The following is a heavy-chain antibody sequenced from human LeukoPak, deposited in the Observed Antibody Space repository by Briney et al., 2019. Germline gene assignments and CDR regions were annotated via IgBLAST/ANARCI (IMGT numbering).Heavy chain of an antibody. Sequence: GSLRLSCAASGFTMSTYWMSWVRQAPGKGLEWVASIKQGGSEQHYVESVKGRFTISRDNVKNSLYLQMNSLRAEDTAVYYCASAGTSYGDQFFDYWGQGTLVTVSS. CDR1: GFTMSTYW. D-gene: IGHD4-17*01. V-gene: IGHV3-7*01. J-gene: IGHJ4*02. CDR3: ASAGTSYGDQFFDY. CDR2: IKQGGSEQ.